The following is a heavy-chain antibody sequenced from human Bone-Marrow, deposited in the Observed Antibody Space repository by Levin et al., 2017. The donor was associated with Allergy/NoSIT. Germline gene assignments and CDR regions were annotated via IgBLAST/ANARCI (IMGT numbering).Heavy chain of an antibody. CDR2: ISSDETKK. D-gene: IGHD2-21*02. V-gene: IGHV3-30-3*01. CDR1: GFTFSSYD. Sequence: GESLKISCVASGFTFSSYDMHWVRQAPGKGLEWVALISSDETKKYYEDSVKGRFTISSKNSLYLQMNSLRAEDTAIYYCTRDKKSDGVTPDWYFDLWGRGTPVTVSS. CDR3: TRDKKSDGVTPDWYFDL. J-gene: IGHJ2*01.